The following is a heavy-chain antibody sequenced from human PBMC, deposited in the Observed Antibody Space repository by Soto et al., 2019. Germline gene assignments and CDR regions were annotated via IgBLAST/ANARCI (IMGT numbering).Heavy chain of an antibody. CDR3: ARDKETIFGVVLGWFDH. D-gene: IGHD3-3*01. CDR1: GYSISSGYY. J-gene: IGHJ5*02. CDR2: IYHSGST. Sequence: PSETLSLTCAVSGYSISSGYYWGWIRQPPGKGLEWIGSIYHSGSTYYNPSLKSRVTISVDTSKNQFSLKRSSVTAADTAVYYCARDKETIFGVVLGWFDHWGQGTLVTVSS. V-gene: IGHV4-38-2*02.